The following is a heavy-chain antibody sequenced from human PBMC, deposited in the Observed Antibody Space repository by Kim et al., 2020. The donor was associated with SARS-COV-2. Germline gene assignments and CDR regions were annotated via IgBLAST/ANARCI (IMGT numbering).Heavy chain of an antibody. CDR2: IYYSGST. V-gene: IGHV4-59*08. J-gene: IGHJ3*02. CDR1: GGSISSYY. Sequence: SETLSLTCTVSGGSISSYYWSWIRQPPGKGLEWIGYIYYSGSTNYNPSLKSRVTISVDTSKNQFSLKLSSVTAADTAVYYCARHPHPTFGYSSSWYTRDAFDIWGRGTMVTVSS. D-gene: IGHD6-13*01. CDR3: ARHPHPTFGYSSSWYTRDAFDI.